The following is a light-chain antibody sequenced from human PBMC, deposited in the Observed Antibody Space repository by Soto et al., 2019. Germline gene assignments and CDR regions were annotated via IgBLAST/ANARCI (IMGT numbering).Light chain of an antibody. V-gene: IGLV2-14*01. CDR2: EVS. CDR1: SSDVGGYNY. CDR3: SSYTSSSPVV. Sequence: QSALTQPASGSGSPGQSITISCTGTSSDVGGYNYVSWYQQHPGKAPKLMIYEVSNRPSGVSNRFSGSKSGNTASLTISGLQAEDDADYYCSSYTSSSPVVFGGGSKLTVL. J-gene: IGLJ2*01.